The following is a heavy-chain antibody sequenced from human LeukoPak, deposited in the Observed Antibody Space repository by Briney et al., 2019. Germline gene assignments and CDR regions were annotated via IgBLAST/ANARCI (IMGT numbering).Heavy chain of an antibody. CDR1: GFTFSSYW. CDR2: IKQEGSEK. Sequence: RGSLRLSCAAPGFTFSSYWMSWVRQAPGKGLEWVANIKQEGSEKYYVDSVKGRCIISTDNTKNTLYLKINRLRAKDRALYYCAKGAFRDQVQGYYYMDVWGKGTTVTVSS. CDR3: AKGAFRDQVQGYYYMDV. D-gene: IGHD3-10*01. J-gene: IGHJ6*03. V-gene: IGHV3-7*01.